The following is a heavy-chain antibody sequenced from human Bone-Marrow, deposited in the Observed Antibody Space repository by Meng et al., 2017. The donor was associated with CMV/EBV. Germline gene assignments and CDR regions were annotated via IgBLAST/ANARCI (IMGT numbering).Heavy chain of an antibody. Sequence: GESLKISCAGSGFSFSSYGMHWVRQAPGKGLEWVAVISYDGGNEYYADSVKGRFSVSRDNSKNTLYLQMSSLRAEDTAVYYCARKRWNAGSITYYQYAMEFWGQGTMVTVSS. J-gene: IGHJ6*02. CDR2: ISYDGGNE. CDR1: GFSFSSYG. V-gene: IGHV3-30*03. D-gene: IGHD3-3*02. CDR3: ARKRWNAGSITYYQYAMEF.